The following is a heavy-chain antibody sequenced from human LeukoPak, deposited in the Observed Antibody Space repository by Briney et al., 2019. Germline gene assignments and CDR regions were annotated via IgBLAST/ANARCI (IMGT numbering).Heavy chain of an antibody. D-gene: IGHD6-19*01. CDR3: ARQMDYSSGWTNWFDP. Sequence: SETLSLTCTVSGGSISRYYWSWIRQPPGKGLEWIGYIYYSGSTNYNASLKSRVTISVDTSKKQFSLKLSSVTAADTAVYYCARQMDYSSGWTNWFDPWGQGTLVTVSS. CDR1: GGSISRYY. CDR2: IYYSGST. J-gene: IGHJ5*02. V-gene: IGHV4-59*08.